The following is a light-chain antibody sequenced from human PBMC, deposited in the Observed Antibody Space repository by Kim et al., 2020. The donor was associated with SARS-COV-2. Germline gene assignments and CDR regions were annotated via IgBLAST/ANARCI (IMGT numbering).Light chain of an antibody. CDR1: QSINSW. V-gene: IGKV1-5*01. CDR2: DAS. Sequence: ASVGDRVTITCRASQSINSWLAWYQQNPGKAPKLLIYDASTLESGVPSRFSGSGSGTEFTLTISSLQPDDFASYYCQQYNTYSFTFGPGTKVDIK. J-gene: IGKJ3*01. CDR3: QQYNTYSFT.